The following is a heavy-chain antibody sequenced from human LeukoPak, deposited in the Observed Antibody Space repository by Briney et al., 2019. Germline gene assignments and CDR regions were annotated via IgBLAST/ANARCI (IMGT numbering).Heavy chain of an antibody. CDR3: ARGPDSSGYYSSQYYFDY. CDR1: GYTFTSYD. CDR2: MNPNSGNT. Sequence: ASVKVSCKASGYTFTSYDINWVRQATGQGLEWMGWMNPNSGNTGYAQKFQGRVTMTRNTSISTAYMELSSLRSEDTAVYYCARGPDSSGYYSSQYYFDYWGQGTLVTVSS. D-gene: IGHD3-22*01. V-gene: IGHV1-8*01. J-gene: IGHJ4*02.